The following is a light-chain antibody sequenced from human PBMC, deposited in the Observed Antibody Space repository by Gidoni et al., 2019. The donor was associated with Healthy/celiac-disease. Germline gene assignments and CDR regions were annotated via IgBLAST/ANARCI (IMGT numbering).Light chain of an antibody. CDR2: DAS. V-gene: IGKV3-11*01. Sequence: EIVLTQSPSTLSLSPGERATLSCRASQSVSSYLAWYQQKPGQAHRLLIYDASNRDIGIPARFSGSGSGTDFTLTISSLEPEDFAVYYCQQRSNWPPEITFGQGTRLEIK. CDR3: QQRSNWPPEIT. J-gene: IGKJ5*01. CDR1: QSVSSY.